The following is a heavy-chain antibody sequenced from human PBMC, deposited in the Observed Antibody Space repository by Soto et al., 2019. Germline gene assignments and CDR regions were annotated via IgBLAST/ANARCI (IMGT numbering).Heavy chain of an antibody. Sequence: GGSLRLSCAASGFTFSSYSMNWVRQAPGKGLEWVSYISSSSSTIYYADSVKGRFTISRDNAKNSLYLQMNSLRAEDTAVYYCARDYDFWSGSSGHFDYWGQGTLVTVSS. V-gene: IGHV3-48*01. CDR2: ISSSSSTI. CDR3: ARDYDFWSGSSGHFDY. J-gene: IGHJ4*02. CDR1: GFTFSSYS. D-gene: IGHD3-3*01.